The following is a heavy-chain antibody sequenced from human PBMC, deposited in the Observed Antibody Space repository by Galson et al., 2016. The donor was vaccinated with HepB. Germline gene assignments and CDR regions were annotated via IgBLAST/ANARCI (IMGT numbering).Heavy chain of an antibody. CDR1: GYIFTNYW. J-gene: IGHJ6*02. D-gene: IGHD3-10*01. Sequence: QSGAEVKQPGESLKISCKSSGYIFTNYWIAWVRQMPGKRLEWMGLVKPGDSNIRYNPSFQGHVSISADTSIDTAFLRWSSLKASDSALYYCARLFSGQHLGMDVWGQGTTVSVSS. CDR2: VKPGDSNI. V-gene: IGHV5-51*01. CDR3: ARLFSGQHLGMDV.